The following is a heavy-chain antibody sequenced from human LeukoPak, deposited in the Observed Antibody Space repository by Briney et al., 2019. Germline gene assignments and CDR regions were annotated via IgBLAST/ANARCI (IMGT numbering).Heavy chain of an antibody. Sequence: NSSETLSLTCSVSGASLGYYSWRWFPQPPGKRLEWVGNIFYRGSTNYDPSFKSRVSLSMDMSKSQFSLKMTSMTAADTAVYYCATFLTGYFDYWGEGELVIVS. CDR3: ATFLTGYFDY. CDR1: GASLGYYS. V-gene: IGHV4-59*08. D-gene: IGHD2/OR15-2a*01. CDR2: IFYRGST. J-gene: IGHJ4*02.